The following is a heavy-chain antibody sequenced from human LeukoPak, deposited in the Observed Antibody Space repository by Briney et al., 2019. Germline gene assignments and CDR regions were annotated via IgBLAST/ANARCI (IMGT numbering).Heavy chain of an antibody. CDR1: GYTFTSYA. CDR3: VGSSGSYYNGVFDY. Sequence: GASVKVSCKASGYTFTSYAMHWVRQAPGQRLEWMGWINAGNGNTKYSQKFQGRVTITRDTSASTAYMELSSLRSEDTAVYYCVGSSGSYYNGVFDYWGQGTLVTVSS. V-gene: IGHV1-3*01. CDR2: INAGNGNT. D-gene: IGHD3-10*01. J-gene: IGHJ4*02.